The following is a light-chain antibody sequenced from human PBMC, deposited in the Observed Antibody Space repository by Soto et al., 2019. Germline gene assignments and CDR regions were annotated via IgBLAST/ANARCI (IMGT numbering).Light chain of an antibody. CDR1: QSINKW. V-gene: IGKV1-5*01. Sequence: DLQMTQCPSTLSADVGGRVTITCRASQSINKWLAWYQQKPGKAPKILIYDASSLESGVPSRFSGRGSGTEFTLTISSLQSEDFAVYYCQQYRNWPRTFGQGTKVDIK. J-gene: IGKJ1*01. CDR2: DAS. CDR3: QQYRNWPRT.